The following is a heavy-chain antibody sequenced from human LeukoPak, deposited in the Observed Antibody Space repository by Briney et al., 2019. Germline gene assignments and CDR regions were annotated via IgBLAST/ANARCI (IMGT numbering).Heavy chain of an antibody. CDR2: ISVYNDKT. CDR1: GYTFINYG. J-gene: IGHJ4*02. D-gene: IGHD3/OR15-3a*01. CDR3: ARELWSGKITNFDY. V-gene: IGHV1-18*01. Sequence: ASVKVSCKASGYTFINYGISWVRQAPGQGLEWMGWISVYNDKTNYAQNLQGRVTMTTDTSTRTVYMELRSLRSDDTAVYYCARELWSGKITNFDYWGQGTVVTVSS.